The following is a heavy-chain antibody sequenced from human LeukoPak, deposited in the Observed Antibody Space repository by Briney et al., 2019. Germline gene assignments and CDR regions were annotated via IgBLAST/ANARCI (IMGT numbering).Heavy chain of an antibody. CDR3: ARGTGNYDFWSGYYTDYYYYMDV. Sequence: ASVKVSCKASGFTFTSSAVQWVRQARGQRLEWIGWIVVGSGNTNYAQKFQERVTITRDTSISTAYMELSSLRSEDTAVYYCARGTGNYDFWSGYYTDYYYYMDVWGKGTTVTVSS. CDR1: GFTFTSSA. CDR2: IVVGSGNT. J-gene: IGHJ6*03. V-gene: IGHV1-58*01. D-gene: IGHD3-3*01.